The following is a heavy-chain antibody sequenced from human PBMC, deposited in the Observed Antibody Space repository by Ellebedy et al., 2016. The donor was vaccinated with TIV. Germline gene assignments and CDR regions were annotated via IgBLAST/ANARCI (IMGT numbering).Heavy chain of an antibody. CDR1: GGSITFNDW. CDR3: ARVSPYDVKNYAAYWYLDL. CDR2: IFLSGST. Sequence: SETLSLTCAVSGGSITFNDWWAWFRQPPGKGLGWIGEIFLSGSTNYNPSLKSRVTISVDKSKNQFSLDLISVTAADTAVYYCARVSPYDVKNYAAYWYLDLWGRGALVTVSS. J-gene: IGHJ2*01. V-gene: IGHV4-4*02. D-gene: IGHD3-22*01.